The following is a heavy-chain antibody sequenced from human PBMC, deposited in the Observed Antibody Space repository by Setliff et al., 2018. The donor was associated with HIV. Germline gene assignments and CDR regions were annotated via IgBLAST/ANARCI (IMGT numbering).Heavy chain of an antibody. CDR3: TTGTRLVD. V-gene: IGHV3-15*01. Sequence: GGSLRLSCVVSGFTFSDVWMSWVRQAPGKGLEWIGRMKSIPDGGRIDYAAPVKGRFAISRDDSKNTLYLQMNSPKIEDTAVYYCTTGTRLVDWGQGALVTVSS. CDR2: MKSIPDGGRI. D-gene: IGHD2-21*01. CDR1: GFTFSDVW. J-gene: IGHJ4*02.